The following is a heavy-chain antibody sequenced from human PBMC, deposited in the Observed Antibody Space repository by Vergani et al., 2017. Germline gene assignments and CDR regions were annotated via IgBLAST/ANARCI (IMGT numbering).Heavy chain of an antibody. D-gene: IGHD3-3*01. CDR2: ISGSGGSI. CDR3: AKCPRDYDFWGGYPGEWFDP. V-gene: IGHV3-23*01. Sequence: EVQLLESGGGLVQPGGSLRLSCAASGFTFSSYAMSWVRQAPGKGLEWVSAISGSGGSIYYADSVKGRFTISRDNSKNTLYLQMNGLRAEDTAVYYCAKCPRDYDFWGGYPGEWFDPWGQGTLVTVSS. J-gene: IGHJ5*02. CDR1: GFTFSSYA.